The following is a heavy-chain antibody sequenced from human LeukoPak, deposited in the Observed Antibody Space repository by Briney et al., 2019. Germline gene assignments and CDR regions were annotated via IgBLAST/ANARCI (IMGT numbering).Heavy chain of an antibody. D-gene: IGHD6-13*01. CDR2: FSHSGSV. V-gene: IGHV4-38-2*02. J-gene: IGHJ1*01. Sequence: PSETLSLTCTVSGSSISRDYYWGWIRQPPGKGLEWIGSFSHSGSVYYNPSLESRATISVDTPKNQFSLKLTAVTAADTAFYYCAREVAGSTWSAEFQHWGQGTLVTVSS. CDR3: AREVAGSTWSAEFQH. CDR1: GSSISRDYY.